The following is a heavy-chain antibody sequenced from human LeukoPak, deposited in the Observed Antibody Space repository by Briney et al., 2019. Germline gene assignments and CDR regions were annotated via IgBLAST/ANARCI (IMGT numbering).Heavy chain of an antibody. CDR1: GGTFSSYA. CDR3: ATAVTMIVVVRDAFDI. J-gene: IGHJ3*02. D-gene: IGHD3-22*01. CDR2: IIPIFGTA. Sequence: GASVKVSCKASGGTFSSYAISWVRQAPGQGLEWMGGIIPIFGTANYAQKFQGRVTITADESTSTAYMELSSLRSEDTAVYYCATAVTMIVVVRDAFDIWGQGTMVTVSS. V-gene: IGHV1-69*13.